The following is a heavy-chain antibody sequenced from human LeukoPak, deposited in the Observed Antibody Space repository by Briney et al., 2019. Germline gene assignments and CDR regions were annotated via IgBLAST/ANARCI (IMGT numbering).Heavy chain of an antibody. D-gene: IGHD4-17*01. CDR1: GFTFSSYW. V-gene: IGHV3-74*01. CDR2: INSDGSST. CDR3: ARGHDYGDFFDY. Sequence: GGSLRLSCAASGFTFSSYWMHWVRQAPGKGLVWVSRINSDGSSTSYADSVKGRFTISRDNAKNTLYLQMNSLKAEDTAVYYCARGHDYGDFFDYWGQGTLVTVSS. J-gene: IGHJ4*02.